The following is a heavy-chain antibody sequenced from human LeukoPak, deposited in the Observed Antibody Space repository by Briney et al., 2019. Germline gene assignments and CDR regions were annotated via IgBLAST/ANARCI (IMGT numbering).Heavy chain of an antibody. CDR2: VYPNGGGT. V-gene: IGHV1-2*06. Sequence: RASVKVSCKASGYTFTAYYVHWVRQAPGHGHEWLGRVYPNGGGTIYAQKFQGRVTLTRDTSITTAYMELGRLTSDDTAVYYCARVEGSAATASDWGQGTLVTVSS. D-gene: IGHD3-10*01. J-gene: IGHJ4*02. CDR3: ARVEGSAATASD. CDR1: GYTFTAYY.